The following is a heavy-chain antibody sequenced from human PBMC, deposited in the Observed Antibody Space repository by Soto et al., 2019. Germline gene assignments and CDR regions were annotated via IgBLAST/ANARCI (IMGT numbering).Heavy chain of an antibody. V-gene: IGHV3-11*01. D-gene: IGHD5-12*01. J-gene: IGHJ3*02. Sequence: GGSLRLSCAASGFTFSDYYMSWIRQAPGKGLEWVSYISSSGSTIYYADSVKGRFTISRDNAKNSLYLQMNSLRAEDTAVYYCARELKYSGYDDDAFDIWGQGTMVTVSS. CDR1: GFTFSDYY. CDR2: ISSSGSTI. CDR3: ARELKYSGYDDDAFDI.